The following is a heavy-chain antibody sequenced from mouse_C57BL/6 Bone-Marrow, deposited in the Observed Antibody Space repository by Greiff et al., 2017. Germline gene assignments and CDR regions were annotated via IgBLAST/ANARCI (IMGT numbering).Heavy chain of an antibody. D-gene: IGHD2-1*01. Sequence: VQLQESGAELVRPGTSVKMSCKASGYTFTNYWIGWAKQRPGHGLEWIGDIYPGGGYTNYNGKFKGKATLTADKSSSTAYMQLSSLTSEDSEVYFCARSIYYGNFYYAMDYWGQGTSVTVSS. CDR1: GYTFTNYW. CDR2: IYPGGGYT. V-gene: IGHV1-63*01. CDR3: ARSIYYGNFYYAMDY. J-gene: IGHJ4*01.